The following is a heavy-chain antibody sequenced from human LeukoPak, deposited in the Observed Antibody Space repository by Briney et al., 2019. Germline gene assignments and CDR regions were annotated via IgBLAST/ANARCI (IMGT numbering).Heavy chain of an antibody. CDR1: GFTFSNYW. Sequence: GSLRLSCEASGFTFSNYWMSWVRQAPGKGLEWVANIKEDGSEKYYVDSVKGRFTISRDNAKNSLYLQMNSLRAEDTAVYYCARTIRGYWGQGTLVTVST. CDR2: IKEDGSEK. CDR3: ARTIRGY. D-gene: IGHD3-10*01. V-gene: IGHV3-7*02. J-gene: IGHJ4*02.